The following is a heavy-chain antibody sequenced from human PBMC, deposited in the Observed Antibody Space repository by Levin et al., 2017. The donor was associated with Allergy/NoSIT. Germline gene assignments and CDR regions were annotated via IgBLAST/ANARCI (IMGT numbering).Heavy chain of an antibody. CDR3: VKAVSYGYFDL. CDR1: GFTFDDYA. CDR2: ISWNSDSI. Sequence: QPGGSLRLSCAASGFTFDDYAMHWVRQAPGKGLEWVSLISWNSDSIGYADSVKGRFTISRDNAKNSLYLQMNSLRAEDTASYYCVKAVSYGYFDLWGRGTLVTVSS. J-gene: IGHJ2*01. V-gene: IGHV3-9*01. D-gene: IGHD4-17*01.